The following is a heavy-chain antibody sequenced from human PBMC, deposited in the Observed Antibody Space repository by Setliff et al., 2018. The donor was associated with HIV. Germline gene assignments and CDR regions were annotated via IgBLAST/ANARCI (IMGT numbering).Heavy chain of an antibody. CDR3: ARGSRQLTIFGVVFKTNYYFMDV. J-gene: IGHJ6*03. Sequence: PSETLSLTCTVSGASITTDTYYWAWIRQPPGKGLEWIGEINHDRTTNYNPSLKSRVTIPVDTSKNQFSLTLNSVTAADTAVYYCARGSRQLTIFGVVFKTNYYFMDVWGKGTAVTVSS. D-gene: IGHD3-3*01. V-gene: IGHV4-39*07. CDR1: GASITTDTYY. CDR2: INHDRTT.